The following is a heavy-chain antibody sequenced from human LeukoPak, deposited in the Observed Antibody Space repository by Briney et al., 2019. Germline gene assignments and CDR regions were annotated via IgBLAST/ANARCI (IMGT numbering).Heavy chain of an antibody. Sequence: GESLKISCKGPGYSFTTYWIGWVRQMPGKGLEWMAIIYPGDSDTRYSPSFQGQVTISADKSISTAYLQWSSLKASDTAMYYCARQYYGDNSGFDYWGQGTPVTVSS. J-gene: IGHJ4*02. CDR3: ARQYYGDNSGFDY. D-gene: IGHD4-23*01. V-gene: IGHV5-51*01. CDR2: IYPGDSDT. CDR1: GYSFTTYW.